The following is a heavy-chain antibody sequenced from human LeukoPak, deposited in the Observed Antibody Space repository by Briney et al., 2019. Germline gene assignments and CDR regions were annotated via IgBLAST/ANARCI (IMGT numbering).Heavy chain of an antibody. CDR2: ISGSGGTT. CDR3: AKDALGYYDSSGLTICFGY. J-gene: IGHJ4*02. D-gene: IGHD3-22*01. CDR1: GFTFSSYG. Sequence: PGGTLRLSCAASGFTFSSYGMNWVRQAPGKGLEWVSAISGSGGTTYYADSVRGRFTISRDNSKNTLFLQMNSLRAEDTAVYYCAKDALGYYDSSGLTICFGYWGQGTLVTVSS. V-gene: IGHV3-23*01.